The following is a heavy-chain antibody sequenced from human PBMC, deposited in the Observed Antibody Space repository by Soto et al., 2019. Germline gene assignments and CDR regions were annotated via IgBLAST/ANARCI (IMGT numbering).Heavy chain of an antibody. CDR3: ARDLGFVTPNPVHYYYYMDV. D-gene: IGHD2-15*01. CDR2: INHSGST. V-gene: IGHV4-34*01. CDR1: GGSFSGYY. J-gene: IGHJ6*03. Sequence: SETLSLTCAVYGGSFSGYYWSWIRQPPGKGLEWIGEINHSGSTNYNPSLKSRVTISVDTSKNQFSLKLSSVTAADTAVYYCARDLGFVTPNPVHYYYYMDVWGKGTTVTVS.